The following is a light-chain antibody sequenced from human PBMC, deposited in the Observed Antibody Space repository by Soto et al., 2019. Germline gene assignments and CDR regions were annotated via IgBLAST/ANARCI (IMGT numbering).Light chain of an antibody. CDR2: KAS. V-gene: IGKV1-5*03. Sequence: DIQMTQSPSTLSASVGDRVTITCRASQSISSWLAWYQQKPGTAPKLLIYKASSLQSGVPSRFSGSGSGTEFTLTINSLQAEDFATYYCLQHNTYPRTFGQGTKVDIK. CDR1: QSISSW. CDR3: LQHNTYPRT. J-gene: IGKJ1*01.